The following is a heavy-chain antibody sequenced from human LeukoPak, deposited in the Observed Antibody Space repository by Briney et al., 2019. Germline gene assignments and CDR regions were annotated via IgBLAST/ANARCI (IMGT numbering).Heavy chain of an antibody. CDR2: INPNSGGT. CDR3: ARGNSSSSPYYYYCYMDV. CDR1: RYTFTGYY. D-gene: IGHD6-6*01. V-gene: IGHV1-2*02. Sequence: GASVKVSCKASRYTFTGYYMHWVRQAPGQGLEWMGWINPNSGGTNFAQKFQGRVTMTRDTSISTAYMELSRLRSDDTAVYYCARGNSSSSPYYYYCYMDVWGKGTTVTVSS. J-gene: IGHJ6*03.